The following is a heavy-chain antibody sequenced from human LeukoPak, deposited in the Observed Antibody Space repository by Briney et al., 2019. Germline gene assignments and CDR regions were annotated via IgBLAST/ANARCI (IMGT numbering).Heavy chain of an antibody. V-gene: IGHV1-8*01. CDR3: ARGRSRVRGVINWFDP. D-gene: IGHD3-10*01. J-gene: IGHJ5*02. Sequence: ASVKVSCKASGYTFTSYDINWVRQATGQGLAWMGWMNPNSSNTGYAQKFQGRVTMTRNTSISTAYMELSSLRSEDTAVYYCARGRSRVRGVINWFDPWGQGTLVTVPS. CDR1: GYTFTSYD. CDR2: MNPNSSNT.